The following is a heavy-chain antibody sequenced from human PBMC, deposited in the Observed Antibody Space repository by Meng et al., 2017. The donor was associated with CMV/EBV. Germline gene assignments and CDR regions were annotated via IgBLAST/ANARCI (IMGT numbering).Heavy chain of an antibody. J-gene: IGHJ4*02. CDR3: ARGLWFGELSPFDY. Sequence: VQLHQCGAGWVKPSETLSLTCAVYGGSFSGYYWSSIRQPPWKGLEWIGEINHSGSTNYNPSLKSRVTISVDTSKNQFSLKLSSVTAADTAVYYCARGLWFGELSPFDYWGQGTLVTVSS. D-gene: IGHD3-10*01. V-gene: IGHV4-34*01. CDR2: INHSGST. CDR1: GGSFSGYY.